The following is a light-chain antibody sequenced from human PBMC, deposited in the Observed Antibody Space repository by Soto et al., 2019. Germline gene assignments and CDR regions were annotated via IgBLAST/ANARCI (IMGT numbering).Light chain of an antibody. CDR2: RNS. V-gene: IGLV1-40*01. CDR1: SSNIGAGYD. CDR3: QSYDSSLSGAV. Sequence: QSVLTQPPSVSGAPGQRVTISCTGSSSNIGAGYDVHWYQQLPGTAPKLLIYRNSNRPSGVPDRVSGSKSGTSASLGITGLQAEDEADYYCQSYDSSLSGAVFGGGTKLTVL. J-gene: IGLJ3*02.